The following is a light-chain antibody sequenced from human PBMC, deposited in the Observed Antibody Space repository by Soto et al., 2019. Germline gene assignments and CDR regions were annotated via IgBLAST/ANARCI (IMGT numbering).Light chain of an antibody. CDR1: QSISSW. J-gene: IGKJ1*01. CDR3: QQYNAYPWT. V-gene: IGKV1-5*03. Sequence: IQMTQSRSTLSASVGDRVPITFRASQSISSWLAWYQQKPGKAPKLLIYKASTLESGVPSNFSGSGSGTEFSLTISSLQPEDFATYYCQQYNAYPWTFGQGTKVDIK. CDR2: KAS.